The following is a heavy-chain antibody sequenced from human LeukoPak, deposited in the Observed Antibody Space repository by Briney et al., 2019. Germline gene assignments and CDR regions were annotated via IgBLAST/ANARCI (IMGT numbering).Heavy chain of an antibody. CDR2: INGDGSNT. V-gene: IGHV3-74*03. J-gene: IGHJ3*02. Sequence: GGSLRLSCAASGFTFSSHWMHWVRQAPGKGLVWVSRINGDGSNTTYADSVKGRFTISRDNAKNTLYLQMSSLRAEDTAVYHCARSKGWYFTDAFDIWGQGTMVTVSS. CDR3: ARSKGWYFTDAFDI. CDR1: GFTFSSHW. D-gene: IGHD6-19*01.